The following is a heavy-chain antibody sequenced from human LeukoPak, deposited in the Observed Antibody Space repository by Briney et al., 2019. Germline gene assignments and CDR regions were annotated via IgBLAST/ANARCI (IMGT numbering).Heavy chain of an antibody. CDR1: GYTFTGYY. D-gene: IGHD2-2*01. CDR2: INPNSGGT. V-gene: IGHV1-2*02. J-gene: IGHJ6*02. Sequence: ASVRVSCKASGYTFTGYYMHWVRQAPGQGLEWMGWINPNSGGTNYAQKFQGRVTMTRDTSISTAYMELSRLRSDDTAVYYCARVGVSWDIVVVPTREEYGMDVWGQGTTVTVSS. CDR3: ARVGVSWDIVVVPTREEYGMDV.